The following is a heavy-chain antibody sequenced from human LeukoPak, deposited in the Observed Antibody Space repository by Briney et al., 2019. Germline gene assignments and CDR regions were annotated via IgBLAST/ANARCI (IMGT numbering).Heavy chain of an antibody. V-gene: IGHV5-51*01. CDR3: VSRVGATVFDAFDI. D-gene: IGHD1-26*01. CDR2: FYPGDSDT. CDR1: GYSFTSYW. Sequence: GESLKISRKGFGYSFTSYWIGWVRQMPGEGLEWMGIFYPGDSDTRYRPPFHGPVSISAHKSISTAYPQWSSLKGSDTAMYFCVSRVGATVFDAFDIWGQGTMVTVS. J-gene: IGHJ3*02.